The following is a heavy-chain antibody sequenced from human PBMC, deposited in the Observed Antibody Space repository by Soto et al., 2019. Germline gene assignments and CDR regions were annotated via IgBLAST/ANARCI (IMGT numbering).Heavy chain of an antibody. CDR3: AVNRIAAAGIFGHNWFDP. J-gene: IGHJ5*02. CDR1: GYTFTSYG. D-gene: IGHD6-13*01. V-gene: IGHV1-18*01. Sequence: ASVKVSCKASGYTFTSYGISWVRQAPGQGLEWMGWISAYNGNTNYAQKLQGRVTMTTDTSTSTAYMELRSLRSDDTAVYYCAVNRIAAAGIFGHNWFDPWGQGTLVTVSS. CDR2: ISAYNGNT.